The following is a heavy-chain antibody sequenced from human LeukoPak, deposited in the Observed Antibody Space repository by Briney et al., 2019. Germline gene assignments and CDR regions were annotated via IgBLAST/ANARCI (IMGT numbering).Heavy chain of an antibody. D-gene: IGHD6-13*01. CDR2: ISSSSSYI. V-gene: IGHV3-21*01. J-gene: IGHJ4*02. Sequence: PGGSLRLSCAASGFTFSSYEMNWVRQAPGKGLEWVSSISSSSSYIYYADSVKGRFTISRDNAKNSLYLQMNSLRAEDTAVYYCARDRLYSSSWTLDYWGQGTLVTVSS. CDR3: ARDRLYSSSWTLDY. CDR1: GFTFSSYE.